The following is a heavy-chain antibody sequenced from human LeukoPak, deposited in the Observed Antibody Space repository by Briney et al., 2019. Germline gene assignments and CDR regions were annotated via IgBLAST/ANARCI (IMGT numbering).Heavy chain of an antibody. D-gene: IGHD2-21*02. CDR3: APLLPSDAFDI. J-gene: IGHJ3*02. CDR1: GGTFSSYA. CDR2: IIPIFGTA. Sequence: GASVKVSCKASGGTFSSYAISWVRQAPGQELEWMGGIIPIFGTANYAQKFQGRVTITADESTSTAYMELSSLRSEDTAVYYCAPLLPSDAFDIWGQGTMVTVSS. V-gene: IGHV1-69*13.